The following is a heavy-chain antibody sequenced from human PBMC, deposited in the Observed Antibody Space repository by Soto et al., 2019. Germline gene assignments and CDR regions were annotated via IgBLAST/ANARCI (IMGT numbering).Heavy chain of an antibody. D-gene: IGHD1-26*01. CDR2: INGDGSST. CDR1: GFTFSSYW. V-gene: IGHV3-74*01. CDR3: ARESGGATELDY. Sequence: EVQLVESGGGLVQPGGSLRLSCAASGFTFSSYWMHWVRQGPGKGLVWVSHINGDGSSTNYANSVKGRFSVSRDNAKNTLYLQMGSLRTEDTAVYYCARESGGATELDYWGQGTLVTVSS. J-gene: IGHJ4*02.